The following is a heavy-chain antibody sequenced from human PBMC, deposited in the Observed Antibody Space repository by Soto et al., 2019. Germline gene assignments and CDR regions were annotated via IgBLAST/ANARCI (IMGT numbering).Heavy chain of an antibody. J-gene: IGHJ4*02. Sequence: QVQLVQSGAEVKKPGSSVKVSCKASGGTFSSYAISWVRQAPGQGLEWMGGIIPIFGTANYAQKFQGRVTITAEESTSTAYMELSSLRSEDTAVYYCARHAVGQILLWFGETPFDYWGQGTLVTVSS. CDR3: ARHAVGQILLWFGETPFDY. D-gene: IGHD3-10*01. CDR1: GGTFSSYA. CDR2: IIPIFGTA. V-gene: IGHV1-69*01.